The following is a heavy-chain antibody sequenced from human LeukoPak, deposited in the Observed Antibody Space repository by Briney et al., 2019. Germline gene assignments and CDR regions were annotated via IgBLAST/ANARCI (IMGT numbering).Heavy chain of an antibody. CDR2: ISSSDNTI. Sequence: GGSLRLSCAASGFTFSSYEMHWVRQAPGKGLEWVSYISSSDNTIYYADSVKGRFTISRDNVKNSLYLQMDSLRAEDTAVYYCARDYGGSSPFDYWGQGTLVTVSS. CDR1: GFTFSSYE. V-gene: IGHV3-48*03. J-gene: IGHJ4*02. CDR3: ARDYGGSSPFDY. D-gene: IGHD4-23*01.